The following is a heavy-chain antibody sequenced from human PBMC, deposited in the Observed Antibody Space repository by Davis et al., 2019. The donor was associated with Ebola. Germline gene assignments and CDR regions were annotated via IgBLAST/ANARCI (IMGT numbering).Heavy chain of an antibody. CDR1: GFTFSSYW. V-gene: IGHV3-7*01. CDR3: ARARGSGWYVDY. J-gene: IGHJ4*02. CDR2: IKQDGSEK. D-gene: IGHD6-19*01. Sequence: GGSLRLSCAASGFTFSSYWMSWVRQAPGKGLEWVANIKQDGSEKYYVDSVKGRFTISRDNAKNSLFLQMNSLRAEDTALYYCARARGSGWYVDYWGQGTLVTVSS.